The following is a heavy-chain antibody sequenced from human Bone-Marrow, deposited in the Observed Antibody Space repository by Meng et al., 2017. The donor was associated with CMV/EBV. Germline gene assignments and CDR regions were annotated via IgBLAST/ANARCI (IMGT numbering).Heavy chain of an antibody. CDR2: ISSSGSTI. J-gene: IGHJ6*02. V-gene: IGHV3-48*03. CDR1: GFTFSSYE. Sequence: GGSLRLSCAASGFTFSSYEMNWVRQAPGKGLEWVSYISSSGSTIYYADSVKGRFTISRDNAKNSLYLQMNSLRAEDTAVYYCARPTRTYYYGMDVWGQGTTVTVSS. D-gene: IGHD3/OR15-3a*01. CDR3: ARPTRTYYYGMDV.